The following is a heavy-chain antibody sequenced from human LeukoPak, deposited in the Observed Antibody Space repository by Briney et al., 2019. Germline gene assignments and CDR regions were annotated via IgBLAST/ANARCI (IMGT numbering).Heavy chain of an antibody. Sequence: SVKVSCKASGGTFSSYAISWVRQAPGQGLEWMGGIIPIFGTANYAQKFQGRVTITADESTSTTYMELNSLRSEDTAVYYCARQLYYYGSGSYYYFDYWGQGTLVTVSA. V-gene: IGHV1-69*13. J-gene: IGHJ4*02. CDR1: GGTFSSYA. CDR2: IIPIFGTA. D-gene: IGHD3-10*01. CDR3: ARQLYYYGSGSYYYFDY.